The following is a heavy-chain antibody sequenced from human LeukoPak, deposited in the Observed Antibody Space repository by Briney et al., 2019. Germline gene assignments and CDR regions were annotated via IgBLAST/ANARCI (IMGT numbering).Heavy chain of an antibody. J-gene: IGHJ4*02. V-gene: IGHV3-30*02. CDR2: IRNDGSNE. Sequence: GGSLRLSCAASGFSFSVYAMHWVRQAQGKGLEWVAFIRNDGSNENYADSVKGRFTISRDKSKNTLYLQMNSLRAEDTAVYYCAKDRGDLPPYFDYWGQGTLVTVSS. CDR3: AKDRGDLPPYFDY. D-gene: IGHD2-21*02. CDR1: GFSFSVYA.